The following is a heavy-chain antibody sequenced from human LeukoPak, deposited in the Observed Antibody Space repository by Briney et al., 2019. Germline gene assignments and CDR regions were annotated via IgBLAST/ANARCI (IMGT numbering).Heavy chain of an antibody. CDR2: ISGSGGST. Sequence: GGSLRLSCAASGLTFSSYAMSWVRQAPGKGLEWVSAISGSGGSTYYADSVKGRFTISRDNSKNTLYLQMNSLRAEDTAVYYCAKGRGFYYDSSGYYPDYWGQGTLVTVSS. V-gene: IGHV3-23*01. CDR1: GLTFSSYA. D-gene: IGHD3-22*01. CDR3: AKGRGFYYDSSGYYPDY. J-gene: IGHJ4*02.